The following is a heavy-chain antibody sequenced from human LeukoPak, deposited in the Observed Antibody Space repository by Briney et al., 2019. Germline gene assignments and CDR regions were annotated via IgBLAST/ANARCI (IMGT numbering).Heavy chain of an antibody. V-gene: IGHV1-69*06. Sequence: SVKVSCKASGGIFSSYDISWVRQAPGQGLEWMGGIMPMFGKTNYAQKFQGRVTTNADRATSTAYMEESILRSEDTAVYYCAGGRTDIVVVPATLRNYYFDYWGQGTLVTVSS. CDR2: IMPMFGKT. CDR1: GGIFSSYD. D-gene: IGHD2-2*01. CDR3: AGGRTDIVVVPATLRNYYFDY. J-gene: IGHJ4*02.